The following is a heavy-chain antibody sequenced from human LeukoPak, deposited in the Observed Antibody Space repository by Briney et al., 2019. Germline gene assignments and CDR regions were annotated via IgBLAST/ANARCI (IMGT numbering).Heavy chain of an antibody. CDR1: GGTFSSYA. D-gene: IGHD1-26*01. Sequence: SVKVSCKASGGTFSSYAISWVRQAPGQGLEWMGGIIPIFGTANYAQKFQGRVTITADESTSTAYMELSSLRSDDTAVYYCARRTSRYSGSYSPIDYWGQGTLVTVSS. V-gene: IGHV1-69*01. J-gene: IGHJ4*02. CDR3: ARRTSRYSGSYSPIDY. CDR2: IIPIFGTA.